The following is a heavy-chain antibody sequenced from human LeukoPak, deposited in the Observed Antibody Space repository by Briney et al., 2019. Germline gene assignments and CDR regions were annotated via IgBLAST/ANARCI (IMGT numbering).Heavy chain of an antibody. V-gene: IGHV4-59*08. J-gene: IGHJ5*02. Sequence: SETLSLTCTVSGGSISSYYWSWIRQPPGKGLEWIGYIYYSGSTNYNPSLKSRVTISVDTSKNQFSLKLSSVTAADTAVYYCARLGRITNPLRVYNWFDPWGQGTLVTVSS. CDR2: IYYSGST. CDR1: GGSISSYY. D-gene: IGHD3-10*01. CDR3: ARLGRITNPLRVYNWFDP.